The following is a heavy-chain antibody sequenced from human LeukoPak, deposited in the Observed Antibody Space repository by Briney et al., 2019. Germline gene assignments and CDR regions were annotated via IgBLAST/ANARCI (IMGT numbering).Heavy chain of an antibody. CDR1: GFTFSSYS. J-gene: IGHJ3*02. V-gene: IGHV3-48*02. CDR2: ISSGSGTI. D-gene: IGHD3-10*01. Sequence: GGSLRLSCAASGFTFSSYSMNWDRQAPGKGLECVSYISSGSGTIYYADSVKGRFTISRDNAKNSLYLQMNSLRDEDTAVYYCARDGGSTPYAFDIWGQGTMVTVSS. CDR3: ARDGGSTPYAFDI.